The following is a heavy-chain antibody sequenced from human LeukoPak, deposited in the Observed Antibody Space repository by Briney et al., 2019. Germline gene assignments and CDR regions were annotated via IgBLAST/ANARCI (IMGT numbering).Heavy chain of an antibody. V-gene: IGHV3-74*01. CDR3: ARETAAAGDYYFDY. J-gene: IGHJ4*02. CDR1: GFTFSSYW. Sequence: PGGSLRLSCAASGFTFSSYWMHWVRQAPGEGLVWVSRINSDGSSTSYADSVKGRFTISRDNAKNTLYLQMNSLRAEDTAVYYCARETAAAGDYYFDYWGQGTLVTVSS. CDR2: INSDGSST. D-gene: IGHD6-13*01.